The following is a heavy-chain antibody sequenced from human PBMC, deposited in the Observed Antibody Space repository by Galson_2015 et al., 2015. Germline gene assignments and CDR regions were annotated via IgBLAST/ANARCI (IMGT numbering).Heavy chain of an antibody. V-gene: IGHV1-2*06. CDR2: INPNSGGT. J-gene: IGHJ4*02. CDR3: ARGASTYYYDSSGYYPLGY. CDR1: GYTFTGYY. D-gene: IGHD3-22*01. Sequence: SVKVSCKASGYTFTGYYMHWVRQAPGQGLEWMGRINPNSGGTNYAQKFQGGVTMTRDTSISTAYMELSRLRSDDTAVYYCARGASTYYYDSSGYYPLGYWGQGTLVTVSS.